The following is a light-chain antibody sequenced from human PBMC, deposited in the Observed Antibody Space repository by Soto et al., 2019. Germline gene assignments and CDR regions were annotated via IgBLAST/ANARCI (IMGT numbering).Light chain of an antibody. CDR2: EVS. CDR1: SSDIGHYNY. Sequence: QSVLTQPASVSGSPGQSITISCTGTSSDIGHYNYVSWYQQHPGKVPKLMIYEVSNRPSGVSSRFSGSKSGNTASLTISGLQAEDEADYYCSSYTRSSTRVFGGGTKVTVL. V-gene: IGLV2-14*01. J-gene: IGLJ3*02. CDR3: SSYTRSSTRV.